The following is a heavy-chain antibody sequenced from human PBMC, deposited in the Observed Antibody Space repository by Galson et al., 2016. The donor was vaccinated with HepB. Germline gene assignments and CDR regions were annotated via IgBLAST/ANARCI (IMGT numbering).Heavy chain of an antibody. CDR3: AKYWRVGSDWRTSDY. D-gene: IGHD6-19*01. Sequence: SLRLSCAVFGFTVSNNYMSWVRQAPGKGLEWVSVIYSGGSTYYADSVKGRFTISRDNSKNTLYLQLNSLRAEDTAVYYCAKYWRVGSDWRTSDYWGQGTLVTVSS. V-gene: IGHV3-53*01. CDR1: GFTVSNNY. CDR2: IYSGGST. J-gene: IGHJ4*02.